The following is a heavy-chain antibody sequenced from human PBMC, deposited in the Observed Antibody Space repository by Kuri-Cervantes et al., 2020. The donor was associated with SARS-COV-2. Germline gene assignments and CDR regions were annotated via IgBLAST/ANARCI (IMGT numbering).Heavy chain of an antibody. D-gene: IGHD3-16*01. CDR1: GYSFTSYW. Sequence: GESLKISCKGSGYSFTSYWIGWVRQMPGKGLEWMGIIYPGDSDTRYSPSFQGQVTISADKSISTAYLQWSSLKASDTAMYYCAVGGEYQMLGPYLNYWGQGTLVTVSS. V-gene: IGHV5-51*01. J-gene: IGHJ4*02. CDR2: IYPGDSDT. CDR3: AVGGEYQMLGPYLNY.